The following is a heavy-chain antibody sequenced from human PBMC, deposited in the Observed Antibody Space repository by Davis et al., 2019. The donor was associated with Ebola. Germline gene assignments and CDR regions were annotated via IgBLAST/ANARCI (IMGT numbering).Heavy chain of an antibody. D-gene: IGHD3-16*01. Sequence: ASVTVSCKVSGYTLNELSVHWVRQAPGKGLEWMGCFDPKYGEPIYAENFQGRLTLTEDTSTDTAYMELSSLRSEDTAVYYCSVGGQDGGFDYWGQGTLVPVSS. CDR1: GYTLNELS. J-gene: IGHJ4*02. CDR3: SVGGQDGGFDY. V-gene: IGHV1-24*01. CDR2: FDPKYGEP.